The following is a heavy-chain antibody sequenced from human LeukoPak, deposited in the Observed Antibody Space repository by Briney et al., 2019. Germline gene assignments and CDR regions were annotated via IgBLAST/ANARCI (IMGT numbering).Heavy chain of an antibody. Sequence: GGSLRLSCAASGFTFSSYAMHWVRQAPGKGLEWVAVISYDGSNKYYADSVKGRFTISRDNSKNTLYLQMNSLRAEDTAVYYCACPYYYDSSGYYYAPDYWGQGTLVTVSS. CDR2: ISYDGSNK. J-gene: IGHJ4*02. V-gene: IGHV3-30-3*01. CDR3: ACPYYYDSSGYYYAPDY. CDR1: GFTFSSYA. D-gene: IGHD3-22*01.